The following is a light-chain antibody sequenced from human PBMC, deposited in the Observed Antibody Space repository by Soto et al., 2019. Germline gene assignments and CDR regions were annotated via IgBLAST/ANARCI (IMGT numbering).Light chain of an antibody. CDR1: QSLNIN. CDR3: QQYNNWPIT. Sequence: EVVLTQSPATLSVSPGEGATLSCRASQSLNINLAWYQQKPGQAPRLLIYGASTRATDVPARFSGSGSGTEFTLTIGTLQSEDFAVYYCQQYNNWPITFGQGTRLEMK. CDR2: GAS. V-gene: IGKV3-15*01. J-gene: IGKJ5*01.